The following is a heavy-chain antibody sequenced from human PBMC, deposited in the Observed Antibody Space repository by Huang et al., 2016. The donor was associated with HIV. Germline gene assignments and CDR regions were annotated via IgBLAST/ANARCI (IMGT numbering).Heavy chain of an antibody. J-gene: IGHJ3*02. CDR2: RSGDGREK. CDR3: ATNRQIVVVPPDMGYDAFDM. V-gene: IGHV3-7*01. CDR1: GFNFKNYW. Sequence: DEHLVESGGGLVQPGGSVTITCEVSGFNFKNYWMNWVRQAPGKGMEWVANRSGDGREKNYVDSVKGRVTNFRDNAKNLLYWEMKSLRAEDTSVYYCATNRQIVVVPPDMGYDAFDMWGQGTMVTVSS. D-gene: IGHD2-2*01.